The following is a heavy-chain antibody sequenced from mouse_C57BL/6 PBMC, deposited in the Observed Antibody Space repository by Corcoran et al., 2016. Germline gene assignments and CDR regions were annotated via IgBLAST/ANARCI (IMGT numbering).Heavy chain of an antibody. J-gene: IGHJ1*03. D-gene: IGHD1-1*01. Sequence: QIQLVQSGPELKKPGETAKISCKASGYTFTTYGMSWVKQAPGKGLKWMGWINTYSGVPTYADDFKGRFAFSLETSASTAYLQINNLKNEDTATYFCARRHITTVVAWYFDVWGTGTTVTVSS. V-gene: IGHV9-3*01. CDR3: ARRHITTVVAWYFDV. CDR1: GYTFTTYG. CDR2: INTYSGVP.